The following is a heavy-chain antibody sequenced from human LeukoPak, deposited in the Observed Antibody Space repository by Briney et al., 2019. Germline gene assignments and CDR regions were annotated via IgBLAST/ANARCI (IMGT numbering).Heavy chain of an antibody. Sequence: SETLSLTCTVSGGSISSYYWSWIRQPPGKGLEWIGYIYTSGSTNYNPSLKSRVTISVDTSKNQFSLKLSSVTAADTAVYYCARHGFYSSGYSTWFDPWGQGTLVTVSS. V-gene: IGHV4-4*09. D-gene: IGHD3-22*01. J-gene: IGHJ5*02. CDR2: IYTSGST. CDR1: GGSISSYY. CDR3: ARHGFYSSGYSTWFDP.